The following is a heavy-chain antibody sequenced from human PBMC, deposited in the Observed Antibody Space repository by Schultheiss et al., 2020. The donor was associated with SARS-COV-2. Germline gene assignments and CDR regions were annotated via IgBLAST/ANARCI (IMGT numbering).Heavy chain of an antibody. D-gene: IGHD4-23*01. V-gene: IGHV3-48*01. CDR1: GFTVSSNY. CDR2: ISSSSSTI. Sequence: GESLKISCAASGFTVSSNYMSWVRQAPGKGLEWVSYISSSSSTIYYADSVKGRFTISRDNAKNSLYLQMNSLRAEDTAVYYCARDWVKKDYGGNLDAFDIWGQGTMVTVSS. CDR3: ARDWVKKDYGGNLDAFDI. J-gene: IGHJ3*02.